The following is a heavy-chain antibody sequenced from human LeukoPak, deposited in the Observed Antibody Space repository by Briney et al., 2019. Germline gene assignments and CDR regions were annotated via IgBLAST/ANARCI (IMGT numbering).Heavy chain of an antibody. V-gene: IGHV3-64*01. Sequence: GGSLRLSCAASGFTFSDAWMSWVRQAPGKGLEYVSAISSNGGSTYYANSVKGRFTISRDNSKNTLYLQMGSLRAEDMAVYYCARDGLRWELLYYFDYWGQGTLVTVSS. D-gene: IGHD1-26*01. CDR1: GFTFSDAW. CDR3: ARDGLRWELLYYFDY. J-gene: IGHJ4*02. CDR2: ISSNGGST.